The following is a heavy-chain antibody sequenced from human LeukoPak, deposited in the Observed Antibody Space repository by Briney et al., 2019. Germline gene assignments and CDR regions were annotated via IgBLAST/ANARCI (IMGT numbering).Heavy chain of an antibody. J-gene: IGHJ4*02. V-gene: IGHV4-4*02. CDR2: IYHRGTT. CDR3: ATRNYYDSTGYYNY. CDR1: GGSISSDTW. D-gene: IGHD3-22*01. Sequence: SETLSLTCAVSGGSISSDTWWTWVRQPPGKGLAWIGEIYHRGTTNYNPSLKSRVTISLDKSKNQFSLKLSSVTAADTALYYCATRNYYDSTGYYNYWGQGTLVTVSS.